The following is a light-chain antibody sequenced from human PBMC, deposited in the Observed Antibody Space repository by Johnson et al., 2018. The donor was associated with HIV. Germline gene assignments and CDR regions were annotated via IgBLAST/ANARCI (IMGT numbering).Light chain of an antibody. CDR1: SSNIGNNY. V-gene: IGLV1-51*02. Sequence: SVLTQPPSVSAAPGQKVTISCSGSSSNIGNNYVSRYQQLPGTAPKLLIPENNKRPSGIPDPFSGSKSGTSATLGITGLQTGDDADYYFGTWDSSLSAGGVFGTGTKVTVL. CDR3: GTWDSSLSAGGV. CDR2: ENN. J-gene: IGLJ1*01.